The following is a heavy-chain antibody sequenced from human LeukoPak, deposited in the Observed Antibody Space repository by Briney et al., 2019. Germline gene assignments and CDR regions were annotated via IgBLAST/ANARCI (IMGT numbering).Heavy chain of an antibody. J-gene: IGHJ5*02. Sequence: ASVKVSCEASGGTFSSYAISWVRQAPGQGLEWMGGIIPIFGTANYAQKFQGRVTITADESTSTAYMELSSLRSEDTAVYYCARGGDCSSTSCYKYWNWFDPWGQGTLVTVSS. V-gene: IGHV1-69*01. D-gene: IGHD2-2*02. CDR3: ARGGDCSSTSCYKYWNWFDP. CDR2: IIPIFGTA. CDR1: GGTFSSYA.